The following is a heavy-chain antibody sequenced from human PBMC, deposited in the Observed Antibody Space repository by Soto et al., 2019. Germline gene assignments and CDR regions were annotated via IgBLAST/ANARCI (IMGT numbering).Heavy chain of an antibody. Sequence: ASVKVSCKASGYTITSYYMYWVRQAPGQGLAWMGLINPSVGSTTYAQKFQGRVTMTRDTSTGTVYMELSSLRSEDTAVYYCARVLTAKSLLVDYWGQGTLVTVSS. J-gene: IGHJ4*02. CDR3: ARVLTAKSLLVDY. CDR1: GYTITSYY. CDR2: INPSVGST. D-gene: IGHD3-16*01. V-gene: IGHV1-46*01.